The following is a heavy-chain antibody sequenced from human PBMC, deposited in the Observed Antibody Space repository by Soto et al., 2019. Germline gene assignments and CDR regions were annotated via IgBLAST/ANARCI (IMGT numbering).Heavy chain of an antibody. CDR1: GFTFGDYA. CDR2: VSWTNISF. V-gene: IGHV3-9*01. J-gene: IGHJ4*01. Sequence: PGGSLRLSCAASGFTFGDYAMHCVRQVPGRGLEWVSGVSWTNISFGYADSVKGRFTISRDNAKNSLYLQMNSLRREDTAFYYCAKVRHTAMFTGESYYWGHGLLDTVSS. D-gene: IGHD5-18*01. CDR3: AKVRHTAMFTGESYY.